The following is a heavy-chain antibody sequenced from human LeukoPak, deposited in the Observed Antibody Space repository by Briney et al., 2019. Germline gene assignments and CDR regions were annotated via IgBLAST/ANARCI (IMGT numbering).Heavy chain of an antibody. CDR1: GFTFSSYA. J-gene: IGHJ4*02. V-gene: IGHV3-23*01. CDR3: AKARSSGYYNY. D-gene: IGHD3-22*01. CDR2: ISGSGGST. Sequence: GGSLRLSCAASGFTFSSYAMSWVRQAPGKGPEWVSAISGSGGSTYYADSVKGRSTISRDNSKNTLYLQMNSLRAEDTAVYYCAKARSSGYYNYWGQGTLVTVSS.